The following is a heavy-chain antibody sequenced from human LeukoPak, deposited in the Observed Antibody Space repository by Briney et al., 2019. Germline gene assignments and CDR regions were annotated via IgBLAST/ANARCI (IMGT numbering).Heavy chain of an antibody. CDR3: ARRSFYYDILTGFSG. CDR1: GGSFSGYY. Sequence: SSETLSLTCAVYGGSFSGYYWSWIRQSPGKGLEWIGEINHSGSTNYNPSLKSRVTISVDTSKNQFSLKLSSVTAADTAVYYCARRSFYYDILTGFSGWGQGTLVTVSS. V-gene: IGHV4-34*01. D-gene: IGHD3-9*01. CDR2: INHSGST. J-gene: IGHJ4*02.